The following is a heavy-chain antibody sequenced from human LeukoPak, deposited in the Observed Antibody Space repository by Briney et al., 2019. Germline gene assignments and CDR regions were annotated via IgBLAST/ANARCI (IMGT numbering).Heavy chain of an antibody. CDR1: GGSISSYY. D-gene: IGHD3-3*01. Sequence: PSETLSLTRTVSGGSISSYYWSWIRQPPGKGLEWIGYIYYSGSTNYNPSLKSRVTISVDTSKNQFSLKLSSVTAADTAVYYCARDQTIFGEFRFDPWGQGTLVTVSS. J-gene: IGHJ5*02. CDR3: ARDQTIFGEFRFDP. CDR2: IYYSGST. V-gene: IGHV4-59*01.